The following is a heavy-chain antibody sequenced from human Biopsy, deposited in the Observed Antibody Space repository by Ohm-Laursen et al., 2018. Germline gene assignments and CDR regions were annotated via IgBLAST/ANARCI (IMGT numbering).Heavy chain of an antibody. CDR2: ISGGGTI. D-gene: IGHD2-8*01. CDR3: ARDTRCSPYSMDV. Sequence: GSLRLSCTASGFIFSEYYMSWIRQAPGRGLEWVSYISGGGTIYYGDSMKGRVTISRDNAKNSLYLQMHSLRAEDTAVYYCARDTRCSPYSMDVWGQGTTVTVSS. V-gene: IGHV3-11*01. J-gene: IGHJ6*02. CDR1: GFIFSEYY.